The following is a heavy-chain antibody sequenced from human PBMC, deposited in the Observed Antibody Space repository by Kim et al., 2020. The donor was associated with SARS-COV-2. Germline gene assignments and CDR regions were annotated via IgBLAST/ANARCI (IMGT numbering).Heavy chain of an antibody. CDR3: AKGVWFVELIPLDY. CDR2: ISYDGSNK. J-gene: IGHJ4*02. D-gene: IGHD3-10*01. Sequence: GGSLRLSCEASGFTFSSFGMHWVRQAPGKGLEWVAVISYDGSNKYYADSVKGRFTISRDNSKNTLYLQMNSLRAEDTAVYYCAKGVWFVELIPLDYWGQGTLVTVAP. V-gene: IGHV3-30*18. CDR1: GFTFSSFG.